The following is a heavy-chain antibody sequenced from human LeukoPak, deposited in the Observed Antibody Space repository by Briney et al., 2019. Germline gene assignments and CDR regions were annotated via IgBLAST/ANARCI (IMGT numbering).Heavy chain of an antibody. CDR3: ARKTGTTGEAFDY. CDR1: GFTVSNDY. V-gene: IGHV3-53*01. Sequence: GGSLRLSCVVSGFTVSNDYMSWVRQAPRKGLEWVSLIYSGGSTYYADSVKGRFTISRDNAENSLYLQMNSLRAEDTAVYYCARKTGTTGEAFDYWGQGTQATVSS. J-gene: IGHJ4*02. CDR2: IYSGGST. D-gene: IGHD1-1*01.